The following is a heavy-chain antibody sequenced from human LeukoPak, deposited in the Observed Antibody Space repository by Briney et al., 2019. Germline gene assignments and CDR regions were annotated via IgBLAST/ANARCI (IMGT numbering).Heavy chain of an antibody. Sequence: GGSLRLSCAGSGFTFSNVYMSWVRQAPGKGLEWVGRIKSKSDGATPDYAAPVTGRFTISRDDSQNIVFLQMNSLKIEDTGVYYCLTTRWGQGTLVTVSS. CDR2: IKSKSDGATP. CDR1: GFTFSNVY. J-gene: IGHJ4*02. CDR3: LTTR. V-gene: IGHV3-15*01.